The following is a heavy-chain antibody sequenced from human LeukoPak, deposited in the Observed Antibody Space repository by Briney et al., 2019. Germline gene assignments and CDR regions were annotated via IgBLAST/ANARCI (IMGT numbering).Heavy chain of an antibody. Sequence: SETLSLTCTVSGGSISSYYWSWIRQPAVKGLEWIGRIYTSGSTNYNPSLKSRVTMSVDTSKNQFSLKLSSVTAADTAVYYCARDYDILTGYSQLDYWGQGTLVTVSS. CDR1: GGSISSYY. CDR2: IYTSGST. CDR3: ARDYDILTGYSQLDY. D-gene: IGHD3-9*01. J-gene: IGHJ4*02. V-gene: IGHV4-4*07.